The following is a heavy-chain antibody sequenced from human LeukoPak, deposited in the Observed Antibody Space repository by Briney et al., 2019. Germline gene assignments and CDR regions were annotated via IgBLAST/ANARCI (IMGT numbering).Heavy chain of an antibody. CDR3: AKDRSDSGWLYFDY. V-gene: IGHV3-30*04. CDR2: ISYDGSNK. CDR1: GFTFSSYA. Sequence: GGSLRLSCAASGFTFSSYAMHWVRQAPGKGLEWVAVISYDGSNKYYADSVKGRFTISRDNSKNTLYLQMNSLSGEDTAVYYCAKDRSDSGWLYFDYWGQGTLVTVSS. D-gene: IGHD6-19*01. J-gene: IGHJ4*02.